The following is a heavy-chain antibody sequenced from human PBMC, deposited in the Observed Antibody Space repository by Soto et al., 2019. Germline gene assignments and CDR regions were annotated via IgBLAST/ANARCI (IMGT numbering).Heavy chain of an antibody. J-gene: IGHJ4*02. CDR3: ARDNRAVTASPLDY. D-gene: IGHD2-21*02. CDR1: GFTFSYYW. CDR2: IKQDGSEK. Sequence: EVQLAESGGGLVQPGGSLRLSCAASGFTFSYYWMNWVRQAPGKGLEWVANIKQDGSEKYYVDSVKGRFTISRDNAKNSLYLQMNSLRAEDTAVYYCARDNRAVTASPLDYWGQGTLVTVSS. V-gene: IGHV3-7*01.